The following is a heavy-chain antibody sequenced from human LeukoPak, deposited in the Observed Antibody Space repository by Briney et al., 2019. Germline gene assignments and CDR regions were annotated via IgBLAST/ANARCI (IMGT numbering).Heavy chain of an antibody. V-gene: IGHV6-1*01. D-gene: IGHD1-26*01. J-gene: IGHJ4*02. CDR1: GVSVSSNSAA. CDR2: TYYRSKWYN. CDR3: ARDLESGSYEHYFDY. Sequence: SQTLSLTCAISGVSVSSNSAAWNWIRQSPSRGLEWLGRTYYRSKWYNDYAVSVKSRITINPDTSQNQLFLQLNSVTPEDTAVYYCARDLESGSYEHYFDYWGQGTLVTVSS.